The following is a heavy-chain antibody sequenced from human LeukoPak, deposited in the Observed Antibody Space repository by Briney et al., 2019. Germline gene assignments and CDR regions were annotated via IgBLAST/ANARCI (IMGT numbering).Heavy chain of an antibody. Sequence: GGSLRLSCAASGFTFSSYAMHWVRQAPVKGLEWVAVISYDGSNKYYADSVKGRFTISRDNSKNTLYLQMNSLRAEDTAVYYCANQAYYYDSSGYYYYFDYWGQGTLVTVSS. CDR3: ANQAYYYDSSGYYYYFDY. CDR1: GFTFSSYA. V-gene: IGHV3-30-3*01. D-gene: IGHD3-22*01. CDR2: ISYDGSNK. J-gene: IGHJ4*02.